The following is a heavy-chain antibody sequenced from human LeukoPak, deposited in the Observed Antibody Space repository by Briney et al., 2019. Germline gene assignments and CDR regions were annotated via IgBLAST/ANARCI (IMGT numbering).Heavy chain of an antibody. CDR2: INHSGST. CDR1: GGSFSGYY. CDR3: ARGENDYGDYVRGLDY. D-gene: IGHD4-17*01. J-gene: IGHJ4*02. V-gene: IGHV4-34*01. Sequence: SETLSLTCAVYGGSFSGYYWSWIRQPPGKGLEWIGEINHSGSTNYNPSLKSRVTISVDTSKNQFSLKLSSVTAADTAVYDCARGENDYGDYVRGLDYWGQGTLVTVSS.